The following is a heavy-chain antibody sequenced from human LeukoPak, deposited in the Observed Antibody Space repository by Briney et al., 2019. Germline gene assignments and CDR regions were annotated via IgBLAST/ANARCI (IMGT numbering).Heavy chain of an antibody. D-gene: IGHD3-22*01. CDR1: GYTLTELS. J-gene: IGHJ5*02. CDR2: FDPEDGET. Sequence: GASVKVSCKVSGYTLTELSMHWVRQAPGKGLEWMGGFDPEDGETIYAQKFQGRVTMTEDTSTDTAYMELSSLRSEDTAVYCCATDPPYYYDSSGYMNWFDPWGQGTLVTVSS. CDR3: ATDPPYYYDSSGYMNWFDP. V-gene: IGHV1-24*01.